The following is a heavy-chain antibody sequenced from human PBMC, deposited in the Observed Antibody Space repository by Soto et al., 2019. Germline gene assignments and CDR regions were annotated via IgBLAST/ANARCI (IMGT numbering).Heavy chain of an antibody. CDR1: GGTFSSYA. J-gene: IGHJ4*02. V-gene: IGHV1-69*06. D-gene: IGHD5-18*01. CDR2: IIPIFGTA. CDR3: ARDNEGAYSAASPFDY. Sequence: QVQLVQSGAEVKKPGSSVKVSCKASGGTFSSYAISWVRQAPGQGLEWMGGIIPIFGTANYAQKFQGRVTITADKSTSTAYMELSSLRSEDTAVYYCARDNEGAYSAASPFDYWGQGTLVTVSS.